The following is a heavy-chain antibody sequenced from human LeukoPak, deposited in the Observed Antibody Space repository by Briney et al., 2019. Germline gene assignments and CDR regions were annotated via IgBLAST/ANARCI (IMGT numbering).Heavy chain of an antibody. V-gene: IGHV1-46*01. CDR2: INPSGGST. D-gene: IGHD3-16*01. Sequence: GASVKVSCKASGYTFTSYYMHWVRQAPGQGLEWMGIINPSGGSTSYAQKFQGRVTMTRDTSTSTVYMELSSQRSEDTAVYYCARIPIGALYPSSVPSYYYYGMDVWGQGTTVTVSS. CDR3: ARIPIGALYPSSVPSYYYYGMDV. CDR1: GYTFTSYY. J-gene: IGHJ6*02.